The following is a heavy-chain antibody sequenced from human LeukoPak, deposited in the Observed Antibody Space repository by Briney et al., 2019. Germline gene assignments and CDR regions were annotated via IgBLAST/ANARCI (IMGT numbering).Heavy chain of an antibody. V-gene: IGHV4-59*08. J-gene: IGHJ6*03. CDR3: ASANYDILTGFYYYMDV. CDR1: GGSISSYY. Sequence: SETLSLTCTVSGGSISSYYWSWIRQPPGKGLEWIGYIYYSGSTNYNPSLKSRVTISVDTSKNQFSLKLSSVTAADTAVYYCASANYDILTGFYYYMDVWGKGTTVTVSS. D-gene: IGHD3-9*01. CDR2: IYYSGST.